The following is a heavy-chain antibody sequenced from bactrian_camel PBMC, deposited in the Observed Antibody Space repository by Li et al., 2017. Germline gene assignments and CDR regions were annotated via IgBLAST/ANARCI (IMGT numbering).Heavy chain of an antibody. CDR2: ITTDGTKV. Sequence: VQLVESGGGLVQPGGSLRLSRATSGITFNTPGIAWVRQSPGKGLEWVSIITTDGTKVYYSDSVKGRFTISVDNAKNTVELQMNSLKSEDTALYYCAKRGGFEYNYWGRGTQVTVS. J-gene: IGHJ4*01. V-gene: IGHV3S19*01. D-gene: IGHD2*01. CDR3: AKRGGFEYNY. CDR1: GITFNTPG.